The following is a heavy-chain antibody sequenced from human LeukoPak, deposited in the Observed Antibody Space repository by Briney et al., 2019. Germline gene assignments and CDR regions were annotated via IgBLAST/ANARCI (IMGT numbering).Heavy chain of an antibody. J-gene: IGHJ4*02. Sequence: PGGSLRLSCAASGSTFSSYAMNWVRQTPGKGLGWDSTLGGGGGRTFYADSGKGRFTISRDNSKNTLYLQMNSLRVEDTAVYFCAKGGDTQGGTFVSWGQGTLVTVSS. CDR1: GSTFSSYA. D-gene: IGHD1-1*01. V-gene: IGHV3-23*01. CDR2: LGGGGGRT. CDR3: AKGGDTQGGTFVS.